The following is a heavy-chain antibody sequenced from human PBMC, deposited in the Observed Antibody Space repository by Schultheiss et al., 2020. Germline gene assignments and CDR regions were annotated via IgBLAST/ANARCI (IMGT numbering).Heavy chain of an antibody. V-gene: IGHV3-53*01. Sequence: GGSLRLSCAASGFTVSSNYMSWVRQAPGKGLEWVSVIYSGGSTYYADSVKGRFTISRDNSKNSLYLQMNSLRAEDTAVYYCARSRGGLHDYADYWGQGTLVTVSS. J-gene: IGHJ4*02. CDR3: ARSRGGLHDYADY. CDR1: GFTVSSNY. CDR2: IYSGGST. D-gene: IGHD3-16*01.